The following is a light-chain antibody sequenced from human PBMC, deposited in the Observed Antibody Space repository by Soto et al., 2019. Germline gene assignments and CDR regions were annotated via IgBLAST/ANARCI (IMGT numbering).Light chain of an antibody. Sequence: VVMTQSPLSLPVTLGRPASISCRSNQSLVHSDGIAYFSWFQQRPGRSPRRLIYKVSNRDSGVPARFSGSGSGTDFALKISRVEAEDVGVYYCMQGTHWPITFGLGTDWRL. CDR2: KVS. J-gene: IGKJ5*01. V-gene: IGKV2-30*02. CDR3: MQGTHWPIT. CDR1: QSLVHSDGIAY.